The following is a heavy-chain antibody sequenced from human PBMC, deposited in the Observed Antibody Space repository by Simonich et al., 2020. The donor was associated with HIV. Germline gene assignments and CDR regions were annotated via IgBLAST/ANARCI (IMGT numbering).Heavy chain of an antibody. V-gene: IGHV4-34*01. CDR2: IDHSEST. D-gene: IGHD5-12*01. Sequence: QVHLQQWGAGLLKPSETLSLTCAVYGGSFSGYYWNWIRQPPEKGLEWIGEIDHSESTNYKPSLKSRVTISVDTSKNQFSLKLSSVTAADTAVYYCARRSGYDLDYWGQGTLVTVSS. CDR1: GGSFSGYY. J-gene: IGHJ4*02. CDR3: ARRSGYDLDY.